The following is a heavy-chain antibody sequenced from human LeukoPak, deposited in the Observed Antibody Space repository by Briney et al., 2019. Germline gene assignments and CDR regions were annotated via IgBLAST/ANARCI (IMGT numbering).Heavy chain of an antibody. CDR2: INHSGST. CDR3: AREKVPVYYYYYGMDV. CDR1: GGSFSGYY. J-gene: IGHJ6*02. V-gene: IGHV4-34*01. Sequence: SETLSLTCAVYGGSFSGYYWSWIRQPPGKGLEWTGEINHSGSTNYNPSLKSRVTISVDTSKNQFSLKLSSVTAADTAVYYCAREKVPVYYYYYGMDVWGQGTTVTVSS.